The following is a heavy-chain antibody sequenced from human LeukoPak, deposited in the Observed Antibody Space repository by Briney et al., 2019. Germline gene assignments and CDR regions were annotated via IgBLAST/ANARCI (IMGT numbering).Heavy chain of an antibody. Sequence: PSETLSLTCTVSGGSISRSSYYWRWIRQPPGKGLEWIGSIYYSGSTYYNPSLKSRVTISVDTSKNQFSLKLSSVTAADTAVYYCSNSRDGYNLRTFDIWGQGTMVTVSS. CDR3: SNSRDGYNLRTFDI. CDR2: IYYSGST. V-gene: IGHV4-39*01. J-gene: IGHJ3*02. CDR1: GGSISRSSYY. D-gene: IGHD5-24*01.